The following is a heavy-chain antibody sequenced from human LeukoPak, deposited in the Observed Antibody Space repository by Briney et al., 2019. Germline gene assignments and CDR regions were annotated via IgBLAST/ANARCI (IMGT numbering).Heavy chain of an antibody. CDR2: ISGSGGST. Sequence: GGSLRLSCAASGFTFSSYVMSWVRQAPGKGLEWVSAISGSGGSTYYADSVKGRFTISRDNSKNTLYLQMNSLRAEDTAVYYCAKGTTIFGVVFGWFDPWGQGTLVTVSS. V-gene: IGHV3-23*01. J-gene: IGHJ5*02. D-gene: IGHD3-3*01. CDR1: GFTFSSYV. CDR3: AKGTTIFGVVFGWFDP.